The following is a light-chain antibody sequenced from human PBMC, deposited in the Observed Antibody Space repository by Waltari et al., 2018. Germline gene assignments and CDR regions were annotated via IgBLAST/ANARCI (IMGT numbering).Light chain of an antibody. Sequence: DIQMTQSPSSLSASVGDRVTITCRASQGINNHLAWYQQKPGKVPTLLIYSASTLQSGVQSRFSGSGSGTDFTLTISSLHPEDVATYYCQKYNSAPRTFGPGTKVEIK. CDR2: SAS. CDR1: QGINNH. CDR3: QKYNSAPRT. J-gene: IGKJ1*01. V-gene: IGKV1-27*01.